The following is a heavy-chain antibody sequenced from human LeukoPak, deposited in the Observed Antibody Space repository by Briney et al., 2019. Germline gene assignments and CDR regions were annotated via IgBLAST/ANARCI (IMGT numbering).Heavy chain of an antibody. CDR1: GGSISSSSYY. CDR3: ARDNGYCSSTSCYTGGYYYYYYMDV. D-gene: IGHD2-2*02. CDR2: IYYSGST. V-gene: IGHV4-39*07. Sequence: PSETLSLTCTVSGGSISSSSYYWGWIRQPPGKGLEWIGSIYYSGSTYYNPSLKSRVTISADTSKDQFSLKLSSVTAADTAVYYCARDNGYCSSTSCYTGGYYYYYYMDVWGKGTTVTVSS. J-gene: IGHJ6*03.